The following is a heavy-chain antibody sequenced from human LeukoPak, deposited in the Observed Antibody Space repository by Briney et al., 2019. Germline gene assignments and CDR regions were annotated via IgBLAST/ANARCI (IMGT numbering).Heavy chain of an antibody. D-gene: IGHD5-24*01. CDR3: ARESLQSTGAFDI. J-gene: IGHJ3*02. Sequence: NPSETLSLTCTVSGGSISSYYWSWIRQPPGKGLEWIGYIYYSGSTNYNPSLKSRVTISVDTSKNQFSLKLSSVTAADTAVYYCARESLQSTGAFDIWGQGTMVTVSS. CDR2: IYYSGST. V-gene: IGHV4-59*01. CDR1: GGSISSYY.